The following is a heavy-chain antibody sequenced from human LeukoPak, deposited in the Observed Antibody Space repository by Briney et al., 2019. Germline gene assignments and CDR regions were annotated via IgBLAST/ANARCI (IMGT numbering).Heavy chain of an antibody. D-gene: IGHD3-22*01. CDR1: GFTVSSNY. CDR2: IYSGGST. CDR3: ARGSGYSYYFDY. V-gene: IGHV3-53*04. J-gene: IGHJ4*02. Sequence: GGSLRLSCAASGFTVSSNYMSWVRQAPGKGLEWVSVIYSGGSTYYADSVKGRFTISRRNSKNTLYLQMNSLRAEDTAVYYCARGSGYSYYFDYWGQGTLVTVSS.